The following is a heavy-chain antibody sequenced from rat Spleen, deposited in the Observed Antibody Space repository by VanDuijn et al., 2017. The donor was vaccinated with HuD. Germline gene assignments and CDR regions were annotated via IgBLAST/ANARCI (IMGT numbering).Heavy chain of an antibody. V-gene: IGHV5-19*01. CDR1: GFSFSNNG. CDR2: ITNSGGST. Sequence: EVQLVESDGGLVQPGRSLKLSCAASGFSFSNNGMHWIRQAPTKGLEWVASITNSGGSTYYPDSVKGRFTNSRDNAKSTLYLQMDSLRSEDTATYYCTTDRLGADYFDYWGQGVMVTVSS. D-gene: IGHD5-1*01. J-gene: IGHJ2*01. CDR3: TTDRLGADYFDY.